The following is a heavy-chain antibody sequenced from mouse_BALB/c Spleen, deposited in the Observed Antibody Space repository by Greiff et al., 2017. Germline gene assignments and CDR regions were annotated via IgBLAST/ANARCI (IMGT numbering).Heavy chain of an antibody. Sequence: QVQLQQSGAELARPGASVKLSCKASGYTFTSYWMQWVKQRPGQGLEWIGAIYPGDGDTRYTQKFKGKATLTADKSSSTAYMQLSSLASEDSAVYYCASDGLRFAYWGQGTLVTVSA. D-gene: IGHD2-3*01. V-gene: IGHV1-87*01. CDR1: GYTFTSYW. CDR2: IYPGDGDT. CDR3: ASDGLRFAY. J-gene: IGHJ3*01.